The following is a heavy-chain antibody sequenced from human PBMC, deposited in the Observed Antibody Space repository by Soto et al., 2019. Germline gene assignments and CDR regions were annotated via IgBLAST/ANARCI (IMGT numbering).Heavy chain of an antibody. V-gene: IGHV4-59*01. CDR1: GVSISSYY. CDR3: ARDSPPVDY. Sequence: SETLSLTCTVSGVSISSYYWSWIRQPPGKGLEWIGYIYYSGSTNYNPSLKSRVTISVDTSKNQFSLKLRSLRSDDTAVYYCARDSPPVDYWGQGTLVTVSS. CDR2: IYYSGST. J-gene: IGHJ4*02.